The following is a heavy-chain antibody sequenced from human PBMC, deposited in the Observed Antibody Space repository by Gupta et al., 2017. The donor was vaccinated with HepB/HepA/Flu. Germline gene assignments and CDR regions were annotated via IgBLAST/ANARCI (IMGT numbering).Heavy chain of an antibody. CDR2: ISSSGHTI. V-gene: IGHV3-11*01. D-gene: IGHD6-19*01. CDR3: ASAPYTSDGWYLYWYFDL. Sequence: QMQLVESGGDLVKPGGSLRLSCAASGFTFSDYYMTWVRQTPGKGLEWISDISSSGHTIYYADSVKGRFTISRENTKNSLHLQMNSLTAEETAVYYCASAPYTSDGWYLYWYFDLWGRGTLVTVSS. J-gene: IGHJ2*01. CDR1: GFTFSDYY.